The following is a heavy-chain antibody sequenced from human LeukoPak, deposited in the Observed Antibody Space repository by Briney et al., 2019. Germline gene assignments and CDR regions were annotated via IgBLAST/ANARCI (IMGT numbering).Heavy chain of an antibody. CDR1: GFTFSSYA. CDR2: ISYDGSNK. CDR3: ARAKFLGY. Sequence: PGRSLRLSCAASGFTFSSYAMHWVRQAPGKGLEWVAVISYDGSNKYYADSVKGRFTISRDNSKNTLYLQMNSLRAEDTAVYYCARAKFLGYWGQGTLVTVSS. V-gene: IGHV3-30*04. J-gene: IGHJ4*02.